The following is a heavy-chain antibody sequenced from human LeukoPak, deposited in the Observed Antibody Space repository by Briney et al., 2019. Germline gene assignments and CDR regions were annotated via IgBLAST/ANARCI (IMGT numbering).Heavy chain of an antibody. CDR2: IYYSGST. J-gene: IGHJ5*02. CDR3: ARESVVVPAARFDH. CDR1: GGSISSGGYY. V-gene: IGHV4-31*03. D-gene: IGHD2-2*01. Sequence: PSETLSLTCTVSGGSISSGGYYWSWLRQHPGTGLEWIGYIYYSGSTYYNPSLKSRVTISVDTSKNQFSLKLSSVTAADTAVYYCARESVVVPAARFDHWGQGTLVTVSS.